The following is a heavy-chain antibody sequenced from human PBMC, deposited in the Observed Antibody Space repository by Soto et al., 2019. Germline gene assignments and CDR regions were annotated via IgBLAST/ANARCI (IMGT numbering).Heavy chain of an antibody. V-gene: IGHV1-18*01. D-gene: IGHD3-3*01. J-gene: IGHJ3*02. CDR2: ISAYNGKT. CDR3: ARVWKDFWSGYRGPDAFDI. CDR1: GYTFTSYG. Sequence: ASVKVSCKASGYTFTSYGISWVRQAPGQGLEWMGWISAYNGKTNYAQKLQGRVTMTTDTSTSTAYMELRSLRSDDTAVYYCARVWKDFWSGYRGPDAFDIWGQGTMVTVSS.